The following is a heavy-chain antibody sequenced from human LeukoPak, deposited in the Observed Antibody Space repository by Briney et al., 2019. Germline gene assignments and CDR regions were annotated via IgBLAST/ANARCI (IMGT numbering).Heavy chain of an antibody. D-gene: IGHD6-19*01. J-gene: IGHJ4*02. CDR2: IYYSGST. CDR3: ARGAGWYDY. CDR1: GGSISSGDYY. Sequence: SETLSLTCTVSGGSISSGDYYWTWIRQPPGKGLEWIGYIYYSGSTYYNPSLKSRVTISIDTSKNQFSLKLSSVTAADTAVYYCARGAGWYDYWGQGTLVTVSS. V-gene: IGHV4-30-4*02.